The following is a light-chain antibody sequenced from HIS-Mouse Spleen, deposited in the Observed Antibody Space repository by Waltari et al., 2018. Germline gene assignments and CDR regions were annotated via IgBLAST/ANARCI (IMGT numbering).Light chain of an antibody. CDR1: SSDVGGYNY. J-gene: IGLJ1*01. CDR3: SSYTSSSTPYV. Sequence: QSALTQPASVSGSPGQSITISCTGTSSDVGGYNYVSWYQQHPGKAPKLMIYEVSKRPAGVSNGFSGSKSGNTASLTISGLQAEDEADYYCSSYTSSSTPYVFGTGTKVTVL. V-gene: IGLV2-14*01. CDR2: EVS.